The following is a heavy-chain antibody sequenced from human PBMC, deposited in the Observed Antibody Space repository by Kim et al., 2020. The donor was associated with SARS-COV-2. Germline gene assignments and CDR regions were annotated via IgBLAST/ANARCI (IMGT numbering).Heavy chain of an antibody. J-gene: IGHJ6*02. V-gene: IGHV1-69*01. Sequence: YAQKYQGRVTITADESTSTAYMELSSLRSEDAAVYYCARGSMEYYGMDVWGQGTTVTVSS. CDR3: ARGSMEYYGMDV. D-gene: IGHD3-10*01.